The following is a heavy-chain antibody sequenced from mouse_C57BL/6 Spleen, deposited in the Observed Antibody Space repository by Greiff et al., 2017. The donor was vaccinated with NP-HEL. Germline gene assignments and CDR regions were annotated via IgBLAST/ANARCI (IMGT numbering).Heavy chain of an antibody. CDR3: ARHEEGYAKGY. CDR1: GFTFSSYG. CDR2: ISSGGSYT. Sequence: EVKLVESGGDLVKPGGSLKLSCAASGFTFSSYGMSWVRQTPDKRLEWVGTISSGGSYTYYPDSVKGRFTISRDNAKNTLYLQMSSLTSEDTAMYYGARHEEGYAKGYWGQGASVTVSS. J-gene: IGHJ4*01. V-gene: IGHV5-6*01.